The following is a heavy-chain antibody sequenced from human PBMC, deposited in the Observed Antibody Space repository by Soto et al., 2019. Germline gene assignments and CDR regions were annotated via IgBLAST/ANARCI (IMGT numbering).Heavy chain of an antibody. Sequence: SETLSLTCTVSGGSVSSGSYYWSWIRQPPGKGLEWIGYIYYSGSTNYNPSLKSRVTISVDTSKNQFSLKLSSVTAADTAVYYCARSWGFALDYWGQGTLVTVSS. CDR1: GGSVSSGSYY. CDR2: IYYSGST. CDR3: ARSWGFALDY. D-gene: IGHD3-10*01. V-gene: IGHV4-61*01. J-gene: IGHJ4*02.